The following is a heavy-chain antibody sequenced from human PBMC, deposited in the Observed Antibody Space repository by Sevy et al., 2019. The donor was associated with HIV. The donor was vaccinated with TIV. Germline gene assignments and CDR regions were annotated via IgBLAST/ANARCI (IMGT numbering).Heavy chain of an antibody. CDR2: ISNSGGDT. CDR3: AKLGIYXGTXNGXXY. D-gene: IGHD3-3*02. CDR1: GFNFRTYG. J-gene: IGHJ1*01. Sequence: GGSLRLSCAASGFNFRTYGMSWVRQAPGKGLEWVSVISNSGGDTHYADSVKGRFTISRDNSKDTLYLQMNSLRPEDTAVYYCAKLGIYXGTXNGXXYWGXGTLVTVSS. V-gene: IGHV3-23*01.